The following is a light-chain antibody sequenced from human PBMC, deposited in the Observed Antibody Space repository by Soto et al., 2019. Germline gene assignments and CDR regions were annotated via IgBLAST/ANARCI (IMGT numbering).Light chain of an antibody. CDR1: QSITTW. Sequence: DIQMTQSPSTVSAYVGDSVTITCRASQSITTWLAWYQQRPGKAPKLLISKASSLESGVTSRFSGSGSGTEFTLTISSLQPDDFATYYCQQLNGYLELTFGGGTKVDIK. CDR3: QQLNGYLELT. J-gene: IGKJ4*01. V-gene: IGKV1-5*03. CDR2: KAS.